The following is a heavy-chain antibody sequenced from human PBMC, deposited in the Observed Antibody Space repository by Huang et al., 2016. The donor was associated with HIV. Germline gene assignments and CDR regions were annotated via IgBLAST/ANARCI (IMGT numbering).Heavy chain of an antibody. D-gene: IGHD2-15*01. CDR2: MNPNRGNT. CDR3: ATLPPVNYGRSGGRVRDY. CDR1: GYTFRNYD. J-gene: IGHJ4*02. V-gene: IGHV1-8*01. Sequence: QVQLVQSGAEVKKPGASVKVSCKASGYTFRNYDINWVRQAPGQGLEWMGWMNPNRGNTGYARKFQGRVTMTRSTSISTAYMELSRLRFEDTAVYYCATLPPVNYGRSGGRVRDYWGQGSLVTVSS.